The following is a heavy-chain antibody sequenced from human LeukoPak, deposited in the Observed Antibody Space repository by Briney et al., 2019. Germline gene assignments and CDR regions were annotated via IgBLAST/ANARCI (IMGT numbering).Heavy chain of an antibody. J-gene: IGHJ4*02. V-gene: IGHV4-59*01. CDR1: GGSISSYY. D-gene: IGHD6-13*01. CDR3: ARAQWGIAAAGYDY. Sequence: SETLSLTCTVSGGSISSYYWSWIRQPPGKGLEWLGYIYYSGSTNYNPSLNSRVTISVDTSKNQFSLKLSSVTAADTAVYYCARAQWGIAAAGYDYWGQGTLVTVSS. CDR2: IYYSGST.